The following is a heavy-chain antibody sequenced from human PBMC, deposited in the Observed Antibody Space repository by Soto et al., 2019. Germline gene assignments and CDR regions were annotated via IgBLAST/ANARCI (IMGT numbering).Heavy chain of an antibody. V-gene: IGHV1-3*01. J-gene: IGHJ6*02. CDR1: GYTFTSYA. Sequence: ASVKVSCKASGYTFTSYAMHWVRQAPGQRLEWMGWINAGNGNTKYSQKFQGRVTITRDTSASTAYMELSSLRPEDTAVCYCAREGLNRGYCSGGSCYTDTGFYYYGMDVWGQGTTVTVSS. CDR3: AREGLNRGYCSGGSCYTDTGFYYYGMDV. CDR2: INAGNGNT. D-gene: IGHD2-15*01.